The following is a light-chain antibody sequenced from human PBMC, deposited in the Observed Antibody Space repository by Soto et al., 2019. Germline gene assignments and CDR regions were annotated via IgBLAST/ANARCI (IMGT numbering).Light chain of an antibody. V-gene: IGKV1-17*01. CDR3: QQYGSSPAT. CDR1: LDIRND. CDR2: DAS. Sequence: IQGTQSPSSLSASVGDRVSITCRASLDIRNDLDWYQQKPGKAPKRLIYDASTRATGIPDRFTGSGSGTDFTLSVSRLEPEDFAVYFCQQYGSSPATFGQGTKVDI. J-gene: IGKJ1*01.